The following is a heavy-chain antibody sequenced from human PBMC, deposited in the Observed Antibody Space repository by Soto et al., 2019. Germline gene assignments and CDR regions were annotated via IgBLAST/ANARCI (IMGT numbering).Heavy chain of an antibody. CDR2: ISGSGSST. Sequence: GSLRLSCAASGFTFSSYAMSWVRQAPGKGLEWVSAISGSGSSTYYADSVKGRFTISRDNSKNTLYLQMNSLRAEDTAVYYCAKDGGSSDGMDVWGQGTTVTVSS. CDR3: AKDGGSSDGMDV. CDR1: GFTFSSYA. D-gene: IGHD3-16*01. J-gene: IGHJ6*02. V-gene: IGHV3-23*01.